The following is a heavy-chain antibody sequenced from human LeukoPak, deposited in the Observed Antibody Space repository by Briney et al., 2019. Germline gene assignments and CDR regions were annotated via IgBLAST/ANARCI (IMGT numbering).Heavy chain of an antibody. Sequence: PSETLSLTCTVSGYSISSGYYWGWIRQPPGKGLEWIGSIYHSGSTYYNPSLKSRVTISVDTSKNQFSLKLSSVTAADTAVYYCARVEFYGDYGIDYYFDYWGQGTLVTVSS. V-gene: IGHV4-38-2*02. CDR2: IYHSGST. J-gene: IGHJ4*02. CDR1: GYSISSGYY. D-gene: IGHD4-17*01. CDR3: ARVEFYGDYGIDYYFDY.